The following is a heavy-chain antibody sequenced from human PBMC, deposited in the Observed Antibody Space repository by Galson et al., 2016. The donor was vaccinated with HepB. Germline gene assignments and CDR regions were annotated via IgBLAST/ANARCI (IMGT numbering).Heavy chain of an antibody. CDR2: TYYTRST. CDR1: GASVSSTGYH. D-gene: IGHD5-18*01. CDR3: ARDGYNHVPLDY. J-gene: IGHJ4*02. V-gene: IGHV4-61*08. Sequence: SETLSLTCTVSGASVSSTGYHWSWIRQPAGKGLEWMGHTYYTRSTSNNPSLRSRATILIDTSRNQFSLTLSSVTAADTAVYYCARDGYNHVPLDYWGPGTLVTVSS.